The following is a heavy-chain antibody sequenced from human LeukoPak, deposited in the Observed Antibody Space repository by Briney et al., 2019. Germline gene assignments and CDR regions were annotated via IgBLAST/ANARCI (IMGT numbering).Heavy chain of an antibody. V-gene: IGHV3-23*01. D-gene: IGHD4-17*01. CDR3: AKVSPDYGDYYYYMDV. CDR2: ISGDGTST. J-gene: IGHJ6*03. Sequence: GGSLRLSCAASGFIFSNYVMNWVRQAPGKGLEWVSRISGDGTSTHYADSVKGRFTISRDNSKNTLYLQMNSLRAEDTAVYYCAKVSPDYGDYYYYMDVWGKGTTVTISS. CDR1: GFIFSNYV.